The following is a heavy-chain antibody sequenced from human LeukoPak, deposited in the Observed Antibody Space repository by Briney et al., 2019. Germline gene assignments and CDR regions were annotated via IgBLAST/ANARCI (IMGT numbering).Heavy chain of an antibody. CDR1: GYTFTGYY. J-gene: IGHJ4*02. Sequence: ASVKVSCKASGYTFTGYYVHWVRQAPGQGLEWMGRINPNSGGTNYAQKFQGRVTMTTDTSTSTAYMELRSLRSDDTAVYYCARGDMIVVALFDYWGQGTLVTVSS. CDR2: INPNSGGT. V-gene: IGHV1-2*06. CDR3: ARGDMIVVALFDY. D-gene: IGHD3-22*01.